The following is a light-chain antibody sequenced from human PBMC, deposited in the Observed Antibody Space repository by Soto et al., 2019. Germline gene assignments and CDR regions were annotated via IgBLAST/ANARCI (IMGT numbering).Light chain of an antibody. J-gene: IGKJ4*01. V-gene: IGKV3-15*01. CDR2: GAS. Sequence: EIVMTQSPATLSLSPGERATLSCRASQSVSSNLAWYQQKLGQAPRLLIYGASTRAIGIPARFSGSGSGTEFILTISSLQSEDFAVYYCQQYENWPITFGGGTKVEIK. CDR1: QSVSSN. CDR3: QQYENWPIT.